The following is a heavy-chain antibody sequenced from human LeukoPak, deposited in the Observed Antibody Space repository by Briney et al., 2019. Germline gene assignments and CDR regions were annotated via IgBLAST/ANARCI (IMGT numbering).Heavy chain of an antibody. CDR3: ARSPHCSSTSCYNWFDP. V-gene: IGHV1-46*01. D-gene: IGHD2-2*01. CDR1: GYTFTSYY. CDR2: INPSGGST. J-gene: IGHJ5*02. Sequence: AASVKVSCKASGYTFTSYYMHWVRQAPGQGLEWGGIINPSGGSTSYAQKFQGRVTMTRDTSTSTVYMELSSLRSEDTAVYYCARSPHCSSTSCYNWFDPWGQGTLVTVSS.